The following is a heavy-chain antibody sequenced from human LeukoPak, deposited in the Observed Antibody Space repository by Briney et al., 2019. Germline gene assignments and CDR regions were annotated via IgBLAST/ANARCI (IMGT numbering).Heavy chain of an antibody. D-gene: IGHD3-22*01. Sequence: ASVKVSCTASGGSFSSDAISWVRQAPRQGLERMGRIFTIFGIATYAQKFQGRVTITADKATITAYMELSRLRSEDTAVYYCARDHDSSGYYCSLDYWGQGTLVTVSS. CDR1: GGSFSSDA. CDR2: IFTIFGIA. V-gene: IGHV1-69*04. J-gene: IGHJ4*02. CDR3: ARDHDSSGYYCSLDY.